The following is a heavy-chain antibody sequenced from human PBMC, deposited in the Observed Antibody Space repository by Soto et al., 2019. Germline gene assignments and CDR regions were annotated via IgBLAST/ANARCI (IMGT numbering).Heavy chain of an antibody. V-gene: IGHV1-18*01. D-gene: IGHD5-18*01. CDR2: ISPYTGNT. CDR3: VMVDTDVTPPPQDV. J-gene: IGHJ6*02. CDR1: GYIFVNYG. Sequence: QVQLVQSGDEVKKPGASVKVSCKASGYIFVNYGIAWVRQAPGQGLEWMGWISPYTGNTHSATTIQGMLTKTTDTSTSTGYMDLGSLTSHDTAVCYCVMVDTDVTPPPQDVWGQGTTVTVSS.